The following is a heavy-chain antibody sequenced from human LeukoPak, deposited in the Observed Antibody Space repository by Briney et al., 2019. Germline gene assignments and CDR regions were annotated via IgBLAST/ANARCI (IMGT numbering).Heavy chain of an antibody. J-gene: IGHJ4*02. D-gene: IGHD6-13*01. Sequence: SETLSLTCAVSGGSFSGYYWSWIRQPPGKGLEWIGEINHSGSTNYNPSLKSRVTISVDTSKNQFSLKLSSATAADTAVYYCARGGIAAAGTVDYWGQGTLVTVSS. V-gene: IGHV4-34*01. CDR3: ARGGIAAAGTVDY. CDR1: GGSFSGYY. CDR2: INHSGST.